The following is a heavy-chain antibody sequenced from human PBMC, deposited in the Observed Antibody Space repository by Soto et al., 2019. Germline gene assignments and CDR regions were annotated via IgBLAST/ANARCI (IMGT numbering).Heavy chain of an antibody. CDR1: GYTFTGYY. Sequence: ASVTVSCKASGYTFTGYYMHWVRQAPGQGLEWMGWINPNSGGTNYAQKFQGRVTMTRDTSISTAYMELSRLRADDTAVYYCARDRRYPVATITNYYYYGMDVWGQGTTVTVSS. J-gene: IGHJ6*02. V-gene: IGHV1-2*02. D-gene: IGHD5-12*01. CDR2: INPNSGGT. CDR3: ARDRRYPVATITNYYYYGMDV.